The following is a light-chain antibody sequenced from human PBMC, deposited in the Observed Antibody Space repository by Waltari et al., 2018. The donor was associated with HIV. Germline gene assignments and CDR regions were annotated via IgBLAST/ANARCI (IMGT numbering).Light chain of an antibody. CDR2: DAS. Sequence: EIVLTQSPATRSLSPGERATLPCRASQSVSSYLASYQQKPGQAPRLLIYDASNRATGIPARFSGSVSGTDFTLTITSLEPEDFAVYYCQRRSNWPPYTFGQGPKREIE. V-gene: IGKV3-11*01. J-gene: IGKJ2*01. CDR3: QRRSNWPPYT. CDR1: QSVSSY.